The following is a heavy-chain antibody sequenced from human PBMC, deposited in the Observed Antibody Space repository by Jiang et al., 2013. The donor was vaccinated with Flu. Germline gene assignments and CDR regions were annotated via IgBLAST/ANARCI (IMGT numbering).Heavy chain of an antibody. V-gene: IGHV3-53*01. J-gene: IGHJ5*02. Sequence: FTISRDNSKNTLYLQMNSLRAEDTAVYYCARDIPQLSWGQGTLVTVSS. CDR3: ARDIPQLS. D-gene: IGHD6-19*01.